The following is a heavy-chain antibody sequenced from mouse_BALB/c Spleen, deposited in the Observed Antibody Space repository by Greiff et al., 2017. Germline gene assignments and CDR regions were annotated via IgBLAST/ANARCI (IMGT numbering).Heavy chain of an antibody. J-gene: IGHJ3*01. CDR1: GFSLTSYG. V-gene: IGHV2-2*02. CDR2: IWSGGST. D-gene: IGHD2-4*01. Sequence: QVQLQQSGPGLVQPSQSLSITCTASGFSLTSYGVHWVRQSPGKGLEWLGVIWSGGSTDYNAAFISRLSISKDNSKSQVFFKMNSLQANDTAIYYCASIYDYDWFAYWGQGTLVTVSA. CDR3: ASIYDYDWFAY.